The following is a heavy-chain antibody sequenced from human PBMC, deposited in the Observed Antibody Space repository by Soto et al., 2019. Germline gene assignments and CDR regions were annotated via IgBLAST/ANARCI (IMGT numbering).Heavy chain of an antibody. V-gene: IGHV1-3*01. CDR1: GYTFTSYA. Sequence: GASVKVSCKASGYTFTSYAMHWVRQAPGQRLEWMGWINAGNGNTKYSQKFQGRVTITRDTSASTAYMEPSSLRSEDTAVYYCASEAVGINRGTYYYYGMDVWGQGTTVTVSS. D-gene: IGHD6-19*01. CDR3: ASEAVGINRGTYYYYGMDV. J-gene: IGHJ6*02. CDR2: INAGNGNT.